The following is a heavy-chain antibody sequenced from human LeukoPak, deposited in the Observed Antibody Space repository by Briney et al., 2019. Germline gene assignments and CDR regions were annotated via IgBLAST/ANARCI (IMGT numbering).Heavy chain of an antibody. D-gene: IGHD3-10*01. Sequence: SETLSLTCAVDGGSFSGYYWSWIRQPPGKGLEWIGEINHSGSTNYNPSLKSRVTISVDTSKNQFSLKLSSVTAADTAVYYCARGPPYGSGNLDPWGQGTLVTVSS. CDR1: GGSFSGYY. J-gene: IGHJ5*02. CDR3: ARGPPYGSGNLDP. V-gene: IGHV4-34*01. CDR2: INHSGST.